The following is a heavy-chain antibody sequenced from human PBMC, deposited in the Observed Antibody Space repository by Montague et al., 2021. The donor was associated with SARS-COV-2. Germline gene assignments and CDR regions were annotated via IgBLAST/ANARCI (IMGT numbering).Heavy chain of an antibody. J-gene: IGHJ4*02. Sequence: SETLSLTCTVSGGSITSYYWSWIRQPPGKGLEYIGYIYYSGSTNYNPSLKSQVPMSVDTSKNQFSLKLSSVTAADTAVYYCARADGHYYGSGTYPDYWGQGILVTVSS. V-gene: IGHV4-59*01. CDR1: GGSITSYY. D-gene: IGHD3-10*01. CDR2: IYYSGST. CDR3: ARADGHYYGSGTYPDY.